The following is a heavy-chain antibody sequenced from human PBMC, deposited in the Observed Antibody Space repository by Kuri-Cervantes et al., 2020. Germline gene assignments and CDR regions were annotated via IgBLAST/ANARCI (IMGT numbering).Heavy chain of an antibody. Sequence: GSLRLSCTVSGGSISGSYWSWIRQPAGKGLEWIGRVYQSNGNTNYNPSLQSRVTISLDTSKNQFSLKLSSVTAADTAVYYCTRDQGSDYYDSSGDAAFDIWGQGTMVTVSS. V-gene: IGHV4-4*07. CDR1: GGSISGSY. D-gene: IGHD3-22*01. CDR2: VYQSNGNT. J-gene: IGHJ3*02. CDR3: TRDQGSDYYDSSGDAAFDI.